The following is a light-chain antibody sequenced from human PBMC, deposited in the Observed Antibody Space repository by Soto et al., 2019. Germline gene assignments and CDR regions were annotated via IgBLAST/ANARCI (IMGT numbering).Light chain of an antibody. CDR1: SSDVGGYYY. CDR3: SSYTSSSTYV. CDR2: EIN. V-gene: IGLV2-14*01. Sequence: QSALTQPASVSGSPGQSITMSCTGTSSDVGGYYYVSWYQQYPGKAPKLMIYEINNRPSGVSNRFSGSKSGNTASLTISGLQAEDEADYYCSSYTSSSTYVFGAGTKLTVL. J-gene: IGLJ1*01.